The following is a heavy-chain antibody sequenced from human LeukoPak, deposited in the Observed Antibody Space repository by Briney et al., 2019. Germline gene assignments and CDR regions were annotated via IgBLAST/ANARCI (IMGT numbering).Heavy chain of an antibody. J-gene: IGHJ3*02. V-gene: IGHV3-23*01. D-gene: IGHD1-1*01. CDR1: AFTFSNYA. CDR2: LSDNGGAYT. Sequence: GRSLRLSCAASAFTFSNYAMSWFRHAPGEGLEWVSDLSDNGGAYTNYVGSVKGRFTISRDNSKNTLYLQMNSLRAEDTAVYYCARKWNGAFDIWDQGTMVTVSS. CDR3: ARKWNGAFDI.